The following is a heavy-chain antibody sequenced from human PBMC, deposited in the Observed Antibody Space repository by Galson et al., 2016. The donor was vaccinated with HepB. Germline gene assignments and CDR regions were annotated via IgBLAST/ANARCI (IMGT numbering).Heavy chain of an antibody. D-gene: IGHD3-10*01. V-gene: IGHV3-48*03. CDR3: SRRLPSRGINV. CDR2: ISTSGDTI. J-gene: IGHJ6*02. Sequence: SLRLSCAASGFTFSAYEMKWVRQAPGQGLEWVAYISTSGDTIQFADSVKGRFIVSRDNAKNSLYLQMNSLTAEDTAVYYCSRRLPSRGINVWGQGTTVTVSS. CDR1: GFTFSAYE.